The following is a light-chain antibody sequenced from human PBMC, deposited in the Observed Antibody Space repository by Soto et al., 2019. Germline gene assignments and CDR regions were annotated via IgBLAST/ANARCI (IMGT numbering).Light chain of an antibody. CDR1: QDVGKF. J-gene: IGKJ4*01. Sequence: VLTQSPDTLSLSPGERATLSCRASQDVGKFLVWYHQKPGLSPSLVIYEASKRATDIPDRFSGSGSGTAFTLTINRLEPEDFGFYYCQQRNSWPLTFGGGTKVELK. CDR3: QQRNSWPLT. V-gene: IGKV3-11*01. CDR2: EAS.